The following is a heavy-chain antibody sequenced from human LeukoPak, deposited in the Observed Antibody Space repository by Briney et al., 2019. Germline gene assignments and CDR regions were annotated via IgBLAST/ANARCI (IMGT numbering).Heavy chain of an antibody. V-gene: IGHV1-2*02. CDR2: INPNSGGT. CDR1: GYTFTGYY. J-gene: IGHJ5*02. Sequence: ASVKVSCKASGYTFTGYYMHWVRQAPGQGLEWMGWINPNSGGTNYAQKFQGRVTMTRDTSISTAYMEPSRLRSDDTAVYYCARPAESLGGWYLNWFDPWGQGTLVTVSS. CDR3: ARPAESLGGWYLNWFDP. D-gene: IGHD6-19*01.